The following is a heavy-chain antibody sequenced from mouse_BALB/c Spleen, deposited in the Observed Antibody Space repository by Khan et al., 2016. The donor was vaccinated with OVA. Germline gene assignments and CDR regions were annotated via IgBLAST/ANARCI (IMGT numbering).Heavy chain of an antibody. CDR1: GFTFSTYG. CDR3: SRLAYYSDSEAFAY. D-gene: IGHD1-1*01. CDR2: VSTGGHYT. Sequence: EVELVESGGDVVKPGGSLKLSCAASGFTFSTYGMSWVRQTPDKRLEWVATVSTGGHYTYYPDTVKGRFTISRDNAKKTLYLQMSSLKSEATTMFYCSRLAYYSDSEAFAYWGQGTLVTVSA. J-gene: IGHJ3*01. V-gene: IGHV5-6*01.